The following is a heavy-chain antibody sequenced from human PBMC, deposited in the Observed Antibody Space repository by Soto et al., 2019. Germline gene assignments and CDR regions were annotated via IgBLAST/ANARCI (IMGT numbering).Heavy chain of an antibody. CDR3: ARGECSSNYCFTRWALDI. D-gene: IGHD2-2*01. CDR2: INHSGST. V-gene: IGHV4-34*01. CDR1: GGSFSGYY. J-gene: IGHJ3*02. Sequence: QVQLQQWGAGLLKPSETLSLTCAVYGGSFSGYYWTWIRQTPGKGLEWIWEINHSGSTNYNPSLKSRVSISADTSKKQFSLNLTSVTAADTAVYYCARGECSSNYCFTRWALDIWGQGTVVTVSS.